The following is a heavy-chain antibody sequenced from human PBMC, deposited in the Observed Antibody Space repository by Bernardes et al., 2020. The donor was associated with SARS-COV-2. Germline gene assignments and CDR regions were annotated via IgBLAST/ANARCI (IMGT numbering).Heavy chain of an antibody. J-gene: IGHJ3*01. V-gene: IGHV4-61*03. CDR3: ARMDLTMQDAFHL. Sequence: SEPLSLTCTVSGVSVDSPNYYWIWLPQAPGEGLEWIGYIFRSGGANSNPSLKSRVTVSIDMSRNHFSLTLNSVTATDTAVYFCARMDLTMQDAFHLWGQGTMVTVSS. CDR2: IFRSGGA. D-gene: IGHD3-10*01. CDR1: GVSVDSPNYY.